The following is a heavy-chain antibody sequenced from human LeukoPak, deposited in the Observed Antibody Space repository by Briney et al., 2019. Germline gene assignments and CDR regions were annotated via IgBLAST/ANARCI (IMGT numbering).Heavy chain of an antibody. V-gene: IGHV3-30-3*01. CDR3: ARGGHQLLSQDNWFDP. J-gene: IGHJ5*02. Sequence: GGSLRLSCAASGFTFSSYAMHWVRQAPGKGLEWVAVISYDGSNKYYADSVKGRFTISRDNSKNTLYLQMNSLRAEDTAVYYCARGGHQLLSQDNWFDPWGQGTLVTVSS. D-gene: IGHD2-2*01. CDR1: GFTFSSYA. CDR2: ISYDGSNK.